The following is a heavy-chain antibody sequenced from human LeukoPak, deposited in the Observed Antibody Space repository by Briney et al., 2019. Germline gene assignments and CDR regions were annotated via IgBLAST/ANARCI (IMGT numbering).Heavy chain of an antibody. J-gene: IGHJ5*02. CDR3: ARLPQGPSFDP. Sequence: GGSLRLSCAASGFTFCSYSMYWVRQAPGKVLEWVSYISSSSSTIYYADSVKGRFTISRDNAKNSLYLQMNSLRAEDTAVYYCARLPQGPSFDPWGQGTLVTVSS. CDR1: GFTFCSYS. CDR2: ISSSSSTI. V-gene: IGHV3-48*01.